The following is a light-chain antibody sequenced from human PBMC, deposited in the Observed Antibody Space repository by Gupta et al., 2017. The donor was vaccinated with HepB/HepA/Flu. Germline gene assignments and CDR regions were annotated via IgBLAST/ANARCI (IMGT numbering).Light chain of an antibody. CDR3: QVWDSSSDHLYV. CDR2: YDS. Sequence: SYVLPQPPSVSVAPGKTARITCGGNNIGSKSVHWYQQKPGQAPVLVIYYDSDRPSGIPERFSGSNSGNTATLTISRVEAGDEADYYCQVWDSSSDHLYVFGTGTKVTVL. V-gene: IGLV3-21*04. J-gene: IGLJ1*01. CDR1: NIGSKS.